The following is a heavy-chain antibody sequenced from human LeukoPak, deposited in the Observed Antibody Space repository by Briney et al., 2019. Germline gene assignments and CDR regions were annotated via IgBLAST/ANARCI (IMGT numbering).Heavy chain of an antibody. D-gene: IGHD3-10*01. Sequence: GGSLRLPCAASGFTFSSYDMHWVRHAPGKGLEWVAVISHDGSDSHYADSAKGRFTISRDNSKNTVYPQMSSLRPEDTAVYFCAKELYFGSGSYPDYWGQGTLVRVSS. J-gene: IGHJ4*02. CDR1: GFTFSSYD. CDR3: AKELYFGSGSYPDY. V-gene: IGHV3-30*18. CDR2: ISHDGSDS.